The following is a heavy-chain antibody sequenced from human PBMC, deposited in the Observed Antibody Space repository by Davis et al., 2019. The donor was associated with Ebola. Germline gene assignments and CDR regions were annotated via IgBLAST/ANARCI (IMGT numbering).Heavy chain of an antibody. Sequence: AASVKVSCKASGYTFTSYGISWVRQAPGQGLEWMGWISAYNGNTNYAQKLQGRVTMTTDTSTSTAYMELRSLRSDDTAVYYCARDAYSSSWYGGWFDPWGQGTLVTVSS. J-gene: IGHJ5*02. CDR1: GYTFTSYG. CDR3: ARDAYSSSWYGGWFDP. V-gene: IGHV1-18*01. D-gene: IGHD6-13*01. CDR2: ISAYNGNT.